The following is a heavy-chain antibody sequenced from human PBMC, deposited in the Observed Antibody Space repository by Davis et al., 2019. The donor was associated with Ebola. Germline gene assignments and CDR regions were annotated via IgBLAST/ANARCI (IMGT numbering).Heavy chain of an antibody. Sequence: SQTLSLTCAISGDSVSSNTAAWNWIRQSPSRGLEWLGRTYYRSKWSNDYAKSLKGRITINPDTSKNQFSLQLNSVTPEDTAVYYCARVVGKSGYDFGFNYWGQGTLVTVSS. CDR3: ARVVGKSGYDFGFNY. J-gene: IGHJ4*02. CDR2: TYYRSKWSN. CDR1: GDSVSSNTAA. V-gene: IGHV6-1*01. D-gene: IGHD5-12*01.